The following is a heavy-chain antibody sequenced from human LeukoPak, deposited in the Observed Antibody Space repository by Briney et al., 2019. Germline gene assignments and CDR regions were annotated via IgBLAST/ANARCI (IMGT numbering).Heavy chain of an antibody. CDR2: ISSSGSTI. Sequence: QPGGSLRLSCAASGFTFSSYEMNWVRQAPGKGLEWVSYISSSGSTIYYVDSVKGRFTISRDNAKNSLYLQMNSLRAEDTAVYYCASLLTGYGNYGMDVWGQGTTVTVSS. J-gene: IGHJ6*02. CDR3: ASLLTGYGNYGMDV. CDR1: GFTFSSYE. V-gene: IGHV3-48*03. D-gene: IGHD3-9*01.